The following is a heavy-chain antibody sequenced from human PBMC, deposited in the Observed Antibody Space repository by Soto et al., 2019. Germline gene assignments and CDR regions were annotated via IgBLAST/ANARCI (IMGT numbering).Heavy chain of an antibody. CDR1: GFTLSDHY. D-gene: IGHD1-26*01. V-gene: IGHV3-72*01. CDR2: SRNKAKSYTT. J-gene: IGHJ4*02. CDR3: ARTTYCDRDY. Sequence: EVQLVESGGGLVQPGGSLRLSCAIFGFTLSDHYMDWIRQAPGTGLEWVGRSRNKAKSYTTDYAASVKGRVTISREDSQNSLYLQLNSLTTEAMAGYYCARTTYCDRDYWGQGTLVTVSS.